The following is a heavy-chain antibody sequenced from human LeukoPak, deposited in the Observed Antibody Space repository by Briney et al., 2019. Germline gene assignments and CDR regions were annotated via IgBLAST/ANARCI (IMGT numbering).Heavy chain of an antibody. CDR2: INQDGSEK. V-gene: IGHV3-7*01. Sequence: PGGSLRLSCAASGFTFTSYWMSWVRQAPGKGLAWVANINQDGSEKYYVDSVKGRFTISRDNARNSLHLQMNSPRAEDTAVYYCVRDSSTPDYWGQGTLVTVSS. J-gene: IGHJ4*02. D-gene: IGHD3-10*01. CDR3: VRDSSTPDY. CDR1: GFTFTSYW.